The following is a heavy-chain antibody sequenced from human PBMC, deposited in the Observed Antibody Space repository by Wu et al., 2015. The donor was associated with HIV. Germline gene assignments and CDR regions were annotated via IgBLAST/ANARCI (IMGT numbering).Heavy chain of an antibody. CDR3: ARDMTYYYDNSGYYRLDY. Sequence: VQLVQSGTEVKKPGSSVKVSCKIYGGNDGGTFSSHPISWVRQAPGKGLEWMGGIIPRLGTTNYAQIFQGRVTMTADEFTTTAYMELTSLTPDDTAVYYCARDMTYYYDNSGYYRLDYWGQGTLITVSS. CDR2: IIPRLGTT. J-gene: IGHJ4*02. V-gene: IGHV1-69*12. D-gene: IGHD3-22*01. CDR1: GGNDGGTFSSHP.